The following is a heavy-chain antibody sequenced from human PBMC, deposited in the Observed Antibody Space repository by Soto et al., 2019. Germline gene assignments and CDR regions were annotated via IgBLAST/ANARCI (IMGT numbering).Heavy chain of an antibody. D-gene: IGHD1-20*01. V-gene: IGHV3-21*01. CDR1: GFTFSTYS. Sequence: EVQVVESGGGLVKPGGSLRLSCAASGFTFSTYSMTWVRQAPGKGLEWVSFITSSGTYIYYADSVKGRFTISRGNAKNTLYLQMNSLRDEDTAVYYCARDRAPDNWNETPFDYWYYGMDVWGQGTTVTVSS. CDR2: ITSSGTYI. J-gene: IGHJ6*02. CDR3: ARDRAPDNWNETPFDYWYYGMDV.